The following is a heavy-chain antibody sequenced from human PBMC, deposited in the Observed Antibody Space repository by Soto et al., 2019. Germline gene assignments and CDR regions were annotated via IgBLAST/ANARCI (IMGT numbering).Heavy chain of an antibody. CDR2: INTYNGNT. V-gene: IGHV1-18*01. J-gene: IGHJ6*02. D-gene: IGHD3-3*01. CDR1: GYTFTTYA. CDR3: ARDRDVLRFLEWSPASGMDV. Sequence: ASVKVSCKASGYTFTTYAISWLRQAPGQGLEWMGWINTYNGNTDYAQNLQGRVTMTTDTSTNTAYMELRSLSSDDTAVYYCARDRDVLRFLEWSPASGMDVWGLGNTVTVSS.